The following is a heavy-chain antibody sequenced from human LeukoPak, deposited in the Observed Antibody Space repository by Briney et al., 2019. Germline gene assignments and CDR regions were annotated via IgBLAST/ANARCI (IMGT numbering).Heavy chain of an antibody. CDR3: ASARPYYYDSSGYWLGYFDY. V-gene: IGHV3-33*01. D-gene: IGHD3-22*01. Sequence: GGSLRLSCAASGFTFSSYGMHWVRQAPGKGLEWVAVIWYDGSNKYYADSVKGRFTISRDNSKNTLYLQMNSLRAEDTAVYYCASARPYYYDSSGYWLGYFDYWGQGTLVTVSS. J-gene: IGHJ4*02. CDR2: IWYDGSNK. CDR1: GFTFSSYG.